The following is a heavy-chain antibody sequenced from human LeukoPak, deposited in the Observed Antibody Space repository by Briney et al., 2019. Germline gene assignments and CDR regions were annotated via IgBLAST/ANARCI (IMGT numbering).Heavy chain of an antibody. CDR1: GFTFTNNG. D-gene: IGHD4-11*01. J-gene: IGHJ4*02. CDR3: ARDLSYTSLDF. CDR2: IWSDGSKT. V-gene: IGHV3-33*01. Sequence: GRSLRLSCVASGFTFTNNGFHWVRQAPGKGLEWVAAIWSDGSKTYYGDSVKGRFTTSKDNSKNTLFLQMNSLRAEDTAVYYCARDLSYTSLDFGGQGTLVTVSS.